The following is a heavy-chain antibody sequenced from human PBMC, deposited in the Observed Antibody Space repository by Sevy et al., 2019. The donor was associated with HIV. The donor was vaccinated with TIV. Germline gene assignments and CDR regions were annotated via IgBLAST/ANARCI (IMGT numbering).Heavy chain of an antibody. D-gene: IGHD5-12*01. CDR2: ISASGGSI. Sequence: GGSLRLSCAASGFIFNSYPISWVRQAPGKGLEWVSSISASGGSIYYADSVKGRFTISRDNSKKTVDLQMNSLRAGDTAVYYCAREDSVYEYWGQGTLVTVSS. CDR3: AREDSVYEY. V-gene: IGHV3-23*01. CDR1: GFIFNSYP. J-gene: IGHJ4*02.